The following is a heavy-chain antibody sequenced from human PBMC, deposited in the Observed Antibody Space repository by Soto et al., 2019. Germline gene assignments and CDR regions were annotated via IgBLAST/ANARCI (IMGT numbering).Heavy chain of an antibody. CDR1: GFTFSSYA. V-gene: IGHV3-23*01. Sequence: GGSLRLSCAASGFTFSSYAMSWVRQAPGKGLEWVSAISGSGGSTYYADSVKGRFTISRDNSKNTLYLQMNSLRAEDTAVYYCAKDWGIVVVVAAPGAFDPWGQGTLVTVSS. J-gene: IGHJ5*02. D-gene: IGHD2-15*01. CDR2: ISGSGGST. CDR3: AKDWGIVVVVAAPGAFDP.